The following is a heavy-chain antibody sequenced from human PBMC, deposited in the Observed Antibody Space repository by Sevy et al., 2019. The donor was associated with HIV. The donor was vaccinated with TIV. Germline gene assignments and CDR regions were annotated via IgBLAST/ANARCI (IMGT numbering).Heavy chain of an antibody. Sequence: GGSLRLSCAASGFTFSSYWMNWVRQAPGKGLEWVANIKQDGSEKYYVDSVKGRFTISRDNAKNSLYLQMNSLRAEDTAVYYCARGVYYYDSSAYFAFDIWGPGTMVTVSS. D-gene: IGHD3-22*01. CDR1: GFTFSSYW. J-gene: IGHJ3*02. CDR2: IKQDGSEK. V-gene: IGHV3-7*01. CDR3: ARGVYYYDSSAYFAFDI.